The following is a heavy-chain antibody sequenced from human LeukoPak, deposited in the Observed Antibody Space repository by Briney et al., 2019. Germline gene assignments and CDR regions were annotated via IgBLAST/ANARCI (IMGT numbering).Heavy chain of an antibody. Sequence: GGSLRLSCAASGFTFSSYDMSWIRPAPGKGLEWVPAISGSGGSTYYADSVKGRFTISRDNSKNTLYLQMNSLRAEDTAVYYCAKESGYYTYWGQGTLVTVSS. D-gene: IGHD3-22*01. J-gene: IGHJ4*02. CDR3: AKESGYYTY. CDR1: GFTFSSYD. CDR2: ISGSGGST. V-gene: IGHV3-23*01.